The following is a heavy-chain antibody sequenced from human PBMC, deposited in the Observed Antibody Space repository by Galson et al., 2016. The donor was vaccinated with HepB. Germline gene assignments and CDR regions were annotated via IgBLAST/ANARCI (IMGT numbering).Heavy chain of an antibody. CDR2: ISGSSTSI. J-gene: IGHJ4*02. Sequence: SLRLSCAASGFTFSSFVMSWVRQAPGKGLEWVSVISGSSTSINYADSVRGRFTISRDNSRNTLYMQMNSLRDDDTAVYYRATVLNSRWGDLFDNWGQGTLVTVST. CDR3: ATVLNSRWGDLFDN. V-gene: IGHV3-23*01. D-gene: IGHD4-11*01. CDR1: GFTFSSFV.